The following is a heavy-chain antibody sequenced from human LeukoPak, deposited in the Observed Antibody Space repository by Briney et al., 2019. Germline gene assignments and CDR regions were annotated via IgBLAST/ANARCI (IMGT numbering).Heavy chain of an antibody. CDR2: ISSSSSTI. J-gene: IGHJ4*02. CDR1: GFTFSNYA. D-gene: IGHD3-22*01. Sequence: GGSLRLSCAASGFTFSNYAMIWVRQAPGKGLEWVSYISSSSSTIYYADSVKGRFTISRDNAKNSLYLQMNSLRAEDTAVYYCARDYYDSSGYLIDYWGQGTLVTVSS. V-gene: IGHV3-48*04. CDR3: ARDYYDSSGYLIDY.